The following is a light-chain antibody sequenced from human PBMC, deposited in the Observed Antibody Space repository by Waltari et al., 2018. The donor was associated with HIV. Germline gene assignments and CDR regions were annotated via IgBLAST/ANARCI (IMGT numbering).Light chain of an antibody. CDR3: QVWDSSSDHYV. CDR2: DDG. V-gene: IGLV3-21*03. CDR1: NIGTKS. Sequence: SYVLTKPPSVSVAPGKTDRITCGGNNIGTKSVQWYQHKPVQAPVLVIYDDGDRPSGLPERFSGSHSENPATLTISRVETGDEADYDCQVWDSSSDHYVFGSGSKVTV. J-gene: IGLJ1*01.